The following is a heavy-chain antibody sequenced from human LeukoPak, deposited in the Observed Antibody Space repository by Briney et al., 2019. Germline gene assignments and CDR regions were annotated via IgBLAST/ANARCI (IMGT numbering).Heavy chain of an antibody. V-gene: IGHV4-59*01. J-gene: IGHJ4*02. D-gene: IGHD6-13*01. CDR3: ARGVGVYDFDY. CDR2: VYSSGST. Sequence: SETLSLTCTVSNGSLTNNYWSWIRQPPGKGLEWIGYVYSSGSTIYIPSLKSRVTISIDTSKNQFSLKLISVTAADTAVYYCARGVGVYDFDYWGQGTLVTVS. CDR1: NGSLTNNY.